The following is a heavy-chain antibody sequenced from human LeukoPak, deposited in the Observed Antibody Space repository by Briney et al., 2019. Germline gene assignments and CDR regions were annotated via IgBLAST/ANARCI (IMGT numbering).Heavy chain of an antibody. J-gene: IGHJ3*02. CDR1: GYTFTSNY. V-gene: IGHV1-46*01. Sequence: ASVKVSCKAFGYTFTSNYMHWVRQAPGQGPEWMGVISPSGGSTTYAQKFQGRVTLTRDTSISTAYMELSSLRYDDTAVYYCVRDQARGFIYSYAFDIWGQGTMVTASS. D-gene: IGHD5-12*01. CDR3: VRDQARGFIYSYAFDI. CDR2: ISPSGGST.